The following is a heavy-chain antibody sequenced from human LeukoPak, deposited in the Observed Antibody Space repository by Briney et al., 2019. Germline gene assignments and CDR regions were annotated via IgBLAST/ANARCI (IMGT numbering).Heavy chain of an antibody. CDR2: IYYSGTT. CDR1: DGSISSSSSY. Sequence: SQTLSLTCSVSDGSISSSSSYWDWIRQPPGKGLEWIGRIYYSGTTYSNPSLKSRVTISVDTSKNQFSLNLSSVTAADTAVYYCARSGYPGRLFDYWGQGTLVTVSS. D-gene: IGHD3-3*01. J-gene: IGHJ4*02. CDR3: ARSGYPGRLFDY. V-gene: IGHV4-39*07.